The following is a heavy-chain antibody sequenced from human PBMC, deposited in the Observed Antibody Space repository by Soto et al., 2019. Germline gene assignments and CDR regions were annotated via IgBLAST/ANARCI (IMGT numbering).Heavy chain of an antibody. CDR1: GGSVSSGSYY. J-gene: IGHJ4*02. D-gene: IGHD1-1*01. CDR2: INHSGST. Sequence: SETLSLTCTVSGGSVSSGSYYWSWIRQPPGKGLEWIGEINHSGSTIYNPSLKSRVTISVDTSKNQFSLKLSSVTAADTAVYYCARTLPNRQLFDSWSQGTLDTVSS. CDR3: ARTLPNRQLFDS. V-gene: IGHV4-61*01.